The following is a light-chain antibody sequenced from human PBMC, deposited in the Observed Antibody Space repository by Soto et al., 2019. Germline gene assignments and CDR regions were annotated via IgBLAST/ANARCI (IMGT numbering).Light chain of an antibody. Sequence: EIVLTQSPGTLSLSPWERATLSCRASQSVSSNYLAWYQQKPGQAPMLLIYGASSRATGIPDRFSGSGSGTDFSLTISRLEPEDFTVYYCQKYGTSQRTFGQGTKVEIK. J-gene: IGKJ1*01. CDR2: GAS. V-gene: IGKV3-20*01. CDR1: QSVSSNY. CDR3: QKYGTSQRT.